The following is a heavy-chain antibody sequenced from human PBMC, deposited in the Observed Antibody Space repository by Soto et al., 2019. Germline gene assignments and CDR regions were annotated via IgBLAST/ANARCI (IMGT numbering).Heavy chain of an antibody. D-gene: IGHD2-2*01. Sequence: SETLSLTCTVSGASLTTYYWSWIRQPPEKGLEWIGYVYYSGSTNYHPSLKSRVTITIDRSNNQFSLRLSSLTAADTAVYYCAREFPYCPSTSCYAEYWGPGTLVTVSS. CDR3: AREFPYCPSTSCYAEY. CDR2: VYYSGST. V-gene: IGHV4-59*01. J-gene: IGHJ4*02. CDR1: GASLTTYY.